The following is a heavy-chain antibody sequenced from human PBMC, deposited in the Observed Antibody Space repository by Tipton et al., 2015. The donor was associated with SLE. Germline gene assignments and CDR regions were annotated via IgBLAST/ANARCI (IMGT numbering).Heavy chain of an antibody. CDR2: IYNTVNT. V-gene: IGHV4-31*03. Sequence: TLSLTCTVSGGSVSSGGYYWSWIRQHPGKGLEWIGYIYNTVNTYYNPSLTSRVTISDDTSKNQFSLTLSSVTAADTAIYYCARGAGYSGTSGYSFDHWGQGALVTVSS. CDR1: GGSVSSGGYY. J-gene: IGHJ4*02. CDR3: ARGAGYSGTSGYSFDH. D-gene: IGHD3-22*01.